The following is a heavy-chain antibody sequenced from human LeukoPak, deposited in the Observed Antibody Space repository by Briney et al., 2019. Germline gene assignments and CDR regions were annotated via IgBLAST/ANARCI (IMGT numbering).Heavy chain of an antibody. CDR2: ISSSSSYI. CDR1: GFTFSSYS. Sequence: GGSLRLSCAASGFTFSSYSMNWVRQAPGKGLEWVSSISSSSSYIYYADSVKGRFTISRDNAKNSLYLQMNSLRAEDTAVYYCARDDYGDSNAFDIWGQGTMVTVSS. D-gene: IGHD4-17*01. J-gene: IGHJ3*02. CDR3: ARDDYGDSNAFDI. V-gene: IGHV3-21*01.